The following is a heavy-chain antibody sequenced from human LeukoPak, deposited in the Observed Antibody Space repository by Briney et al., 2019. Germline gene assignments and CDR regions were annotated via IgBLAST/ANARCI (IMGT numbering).Heavy chain of an antibody. CDR1: GFTFNSYW. V-gene: IGHV3-7*01. CDR2: INQDGSEK. J-gene: IGHJ6*03. D-gene: IGHD3-16*01. CDR3: ARVMSASVWRSYGSYDYYYYMDI. Sequence: PGGSLRLSXAVSGFTFNSYWMSWVRQAPGKGLEWVAKINQDGSEKYSVDSMKGRITISRDNAKNSLYLEMNSLRVEDTAVFYCARVMSASVWRSYGSYDYYYYMDIWGRGTTVTVSS.